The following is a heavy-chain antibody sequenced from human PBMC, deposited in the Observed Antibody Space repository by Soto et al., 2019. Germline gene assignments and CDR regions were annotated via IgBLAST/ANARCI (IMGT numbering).Heavy chain of an antibody. CDR2: ISSSSSYI. V-gene: IGHV3-21*01. Sequence: GGSLRLSCAASGFTFSSYSMNWVRQAPGKGLEWVSSISSSSSYIYYADSVKGRFTISRDNAKNSLYLQMNSLRAEDTAVYSGARARGWKVGVITPTIPYFDNGGKETLLTISS. D-gene: IGHD5-12*01. J-gene: IGHJ4*02. CDR3: ARARGWKVGVITPTIPYFDN. CDR1: GFTFSSYS.